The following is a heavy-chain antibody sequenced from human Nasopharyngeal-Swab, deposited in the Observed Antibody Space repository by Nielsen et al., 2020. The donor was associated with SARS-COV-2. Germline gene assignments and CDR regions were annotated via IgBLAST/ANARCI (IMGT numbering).Heavy chain of an antibody. CDR1: GFTVSTNY. CDR2: IYSGGST. CDR3: TRAGYYRHDY. J-gene: IGHJ4*02. Sequence: GESLKISCAASGFTVSTNYMSWVRQAPGKGLEWVSVIYSGGSTYYADSVKGRFTISRGNSKNTLYLQMNSLRAEDTAVYYCTRAGYYRHDYWGQGTLVTVSS. V-gene: IGHV3-53*01. D-gene: IGHD5-18*01.